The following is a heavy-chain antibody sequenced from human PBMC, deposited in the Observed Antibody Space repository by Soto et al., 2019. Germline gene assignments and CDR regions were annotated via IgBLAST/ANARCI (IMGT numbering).Heavy chain of an antibody. V-gene: IGHV3-23*01. D-gene: IGHD1-20*01. CDR2: ISANDVGT. J-gene: IGHJ4*02. CDR1: GFTLRNYA. CDR3: AKAKNDYNWDNRPPFDY. Sequence: QPGGSLRLSCEASGFTLRNYAMTWVRQAPGKGLEWVSLISANDVGTYYAESVKTRFTISTDQSRNTVYLQMDSLRADDTAIYYCAKAKNDYNWDNRPPFDYWGQRTLVTVSS.